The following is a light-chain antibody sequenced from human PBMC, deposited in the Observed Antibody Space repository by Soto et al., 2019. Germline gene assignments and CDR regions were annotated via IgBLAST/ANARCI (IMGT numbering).Light chain of an antibody. J-gene: IGKJ3*01. CDR3: QQYGIYSIS. V-gene: IGKV3-20*01. Sequence: EIVLAQSPGTLSLSPGERATLSCRASHSVTSDYLAWYQHKPGQAPRLLIYGASSRASGIPDRFSGGGSGTEFTLTISSLEPEDFATYYCQQYGIYSISFGHGTKVEIK. CDR1: HSVTSDY. CDR2: GAS.